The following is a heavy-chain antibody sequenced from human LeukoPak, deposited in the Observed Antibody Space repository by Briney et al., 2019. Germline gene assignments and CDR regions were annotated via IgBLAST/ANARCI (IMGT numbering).Heavy chain of an antibody. V-gene: IGHV4-34*01. CDR1: GGSFSGYY. CDR2: INHSGST. CDR3: ARVLRGGRRLDY. Sequence: SETLSLTCAVYGGSFSGYYWSWIRQPPGKGLEWIGEINHSGSTNYNPSLKSRVTISVDTSKNHFSLKLSSVAAADTAVYYCARVLRGGRRLDYWGQGTLVTVSS. D-gene: IGHD3-16*01. J-gene: IGHJ4*02.